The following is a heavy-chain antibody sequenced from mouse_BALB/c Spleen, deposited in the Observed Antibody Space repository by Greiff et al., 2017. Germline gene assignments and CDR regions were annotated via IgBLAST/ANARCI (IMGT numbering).Heavy chain of an antibody. J-gene: IGHJ2*01. CDR1: GYSITSGYY. V-gene: IGHV3-6*02. CDR2: ISYDGSN. CDR3: ARDQGYGNYFDY. D-gene: IGHD2-1*01. Sequence: EVHLVESGPGLVKPSQSLSLTCSVTGYSITSGYYWTWIRQFPGNKLEWMGYISYDGSNNYNPSLKNRISITRDTSKNQFFLKLNSVTTEDTATYYCARDQGYGNYFDYWGQGTTLTVSS.